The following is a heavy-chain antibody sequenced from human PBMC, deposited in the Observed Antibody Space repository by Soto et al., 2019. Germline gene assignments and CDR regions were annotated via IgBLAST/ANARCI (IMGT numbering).Heavy chain of an antibody. CDR3: ARAENSGYDPGAC. V-gene: IGHV4-31*03. J-gene: IGHJ4*02. CDR2: IYYSGTT. D-gene: IGHD5-12*01. CDR1: GGSISSGGYY. Sequence: PSETLSLTCTVSGGSISSGGYYWSWIRQHPGKGLEWIGYIYYSGTTYYNTSLKSRVTISLDTSENQFSLKVSSVTAADTAVYYCARAENSGYDPGACWGQGTLVTVSS.